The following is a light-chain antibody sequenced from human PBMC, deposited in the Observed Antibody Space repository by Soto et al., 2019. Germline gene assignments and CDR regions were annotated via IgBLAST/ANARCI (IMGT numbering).Light chain of an antibody. CDR2: DNN. CDR1: SANIGNNF. CDR3: GTWDSSLSAHV. J-gene: IGLJ1*01. V-gene: IGLV1-51*01. Sequence: QSVFTQPPSVSAAPGQKVTISCSGGSANIGNNFVSWYQQLPGAAPKLLTYDNNKRPSGIPDRFSGSKSGTSATLGIAVLQAGDEADYYCGTWDSSLSAHVFGPGTKLTVL.